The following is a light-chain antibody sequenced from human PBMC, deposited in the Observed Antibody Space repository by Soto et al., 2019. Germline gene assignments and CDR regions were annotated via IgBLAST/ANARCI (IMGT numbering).Light chain of an antibody. CDR1: QSVSSNY. J-gene: IGKJ1*01. CDR3: QQYISSPRT. CDR2: VAS. V-gene: IGKV3-20*01. Sequence: EIVLTQSPGTLSLSPGERATLSCRASQSVSSNYFAWYQQKPGQAPRLLIYVASSRATGIPDRFSGSGSGTDFTLTISRLEPEDFAVYYCQQYISSPRTFGQGTKVDIK.